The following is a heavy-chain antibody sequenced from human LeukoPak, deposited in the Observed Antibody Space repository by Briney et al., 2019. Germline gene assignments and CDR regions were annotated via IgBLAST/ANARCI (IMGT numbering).Heavy chain of an antibody. J-gene: IGHJ5*02. Sequence: GESLQISCKGSGYSFTSYWIGWVRQMPGKGLEWMGIIYPGDSDTRYSPSFQGQVTISADKSISTAYLQWSSLKASDTAMYYCARQNYDFWSGYYNWFDPWGQGTLVTVSS. D-gene: IGHD3-3*01. CDR1: GYSFTSYW. CDR3: ARQNYDFWSGYYNWFDP. V-gene: IGHV5-51*01. CDR2: IYPGDSDT.